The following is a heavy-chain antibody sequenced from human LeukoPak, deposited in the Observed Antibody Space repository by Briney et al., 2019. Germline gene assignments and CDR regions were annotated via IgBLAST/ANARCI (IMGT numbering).Heavy chain of an antibody. CDR3: ARAPDIVVVTAIRYSKFDY. Sequence: SETLSLTCNVAGGSISSYYWSWIRQPPGKGLEWIGEINHSGSTNYNPSLKSRVTISVDTSKNQFSLKLSSVTAADTAVYYCARAPDIVVVTAIRYSKFDYWGQGTLVTVSS. V-gene: IGHV4-34*01. CDR1: GGSISSYY. D-gene: IGHD2-21*02. CDR2: INHSGST. J-gene: IGHJ4*02.